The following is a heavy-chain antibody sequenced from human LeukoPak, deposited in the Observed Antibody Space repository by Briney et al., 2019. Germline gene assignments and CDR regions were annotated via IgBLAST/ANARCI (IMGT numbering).Heavy chain of an antibody. J-gene: IGHJ5*02. CDR2: IRYDGSNK. V-gene: IGHV3-30*02. Sequence: QPGGSLRLSCAASGFTFSSYGMHWVRQAPGKGLEWVAFIRYDGSNKYYADSVKGRFTISRDNSKNTLYLQMNSLRAEDTAVYYCAKDQTGHNYDILTGYYHWGQGTLVTVSS. D-gene: IGHD3-9*01. CDR1: GFTFSSYG. CDR3: AKDQTGHNYDILTGYYH.